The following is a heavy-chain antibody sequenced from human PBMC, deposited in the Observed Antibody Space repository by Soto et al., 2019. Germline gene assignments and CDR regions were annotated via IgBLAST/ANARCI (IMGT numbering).Heavy chain of an antibody. Sequence: EVQLVESGGGLVKPGGSLRLSCAASGFTFSSYSMNWVRQAPGKGLEWVSSISSSSSYIYYADSVKGRFTISRDNAKNSLYLQMNSLRAKDTAVYYRARPVGYCSGGSCYSSGYWGQGTLVTVSS. CDR1: GFTFSSYS. J-gene: IGHJ4*02. CDR3: ARPVGYCSGGSCYSSGY. V-gene: IGHV3-21*01. D-gene: IGHD2-15*01. CDR2: ISSSSSYI.